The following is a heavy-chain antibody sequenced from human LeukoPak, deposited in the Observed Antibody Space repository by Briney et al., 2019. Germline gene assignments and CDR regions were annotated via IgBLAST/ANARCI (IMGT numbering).Heavy chain of an antibody. Sequence: PGGSLRLSCAASGFTFSTYAMSWVRLAPGKGLERVSGISGSGGSTYYADSVKGRLTSSRDNSNNTLYVQMNSLRVEDTAVYYCAKSGGLSGSGRLAMDVWGQGTTVTVSS. CDR2: ISGSGGST. V-gene: IGHV3-23*01. J-gene: IGHJ6*02. D-gene: IGHD3-10*01. CDR3: AKSGGLSGSGRLAMDV. CDR1: GFTFSTYA.